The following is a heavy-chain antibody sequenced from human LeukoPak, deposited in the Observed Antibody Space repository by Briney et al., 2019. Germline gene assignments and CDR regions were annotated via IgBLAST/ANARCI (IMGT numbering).Heavy chain of an antibody. V-gene: IGHV1-2*02. CDR3: ARVSNWNDGGLDP. CDR1: GYTFTGYY. CDR2: INPNSGGT. Sequence: GASVKVSCKASGYTFTGYYMHWVRQAPGQGLEWMGWINPNSGGTNYAQKFQGRVTMTRDTSISTAYMELSRLRSDDTAVYYCARVSNWNDGGLDPWGQGTLVTVSS. D-gene: IGHD1-20*01. J-gene: IGHJ5*02.